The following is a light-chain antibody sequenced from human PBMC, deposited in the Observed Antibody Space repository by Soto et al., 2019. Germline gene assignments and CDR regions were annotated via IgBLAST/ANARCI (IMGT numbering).Light chain of an antibody. CDR1: QSISSY. J-gene: IGKJ4*01. Sequence: DIQMTQSPSSLSASVLERFTITCRASQSISSYLNWYQQKPGKAPKLLIYAASSLQSGVPSRFSGSGSGTDFTLTISSLQPEDFATYYCQQSYSTPRTFGGGDQGGYQ. CDR3: QQSYSTPRT. CDR2: AAS. V-gene: IGKV1-39*01.